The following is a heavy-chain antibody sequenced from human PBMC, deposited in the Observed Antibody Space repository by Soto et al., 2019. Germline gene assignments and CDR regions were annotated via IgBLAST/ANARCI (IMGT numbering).Heavy chain of an antibody. Sequence: QVQLVESGGGVVQPGWSLRLSCAASGFIFNTYGMHWVRQAPGKGLEWVALISYDGSNTYSADSVKGRFTISRDNSKNTLYLQMNSLGAEDSAVYYCAKAWGNFDMYFYYSMDVWGKGTTVTVSS. CDR2: ISYDGSNT. J-gene: IGHJ6*03. CDR3: AKAWGNFDMYFYYSMDV. V-gene: IGHV3-30*18. CDR1: GFIFNTYG. D-gene: IGHD4-4*01.